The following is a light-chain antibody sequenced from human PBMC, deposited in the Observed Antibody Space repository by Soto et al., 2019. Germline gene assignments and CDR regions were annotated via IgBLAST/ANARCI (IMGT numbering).Light chain of an antibody. J-gene: IGKJ5*01. CDR1: QSVTTY. CDR3: QQRSNWPPLIT. V-gene: IGKV3-11*01. CDR2: DAS. Sequence: EIVLTQSPATLSLSPGERATLSCRASQSVTTYLAWYQHKPGQAPRLLIYDASNRATGIPARFSGSGSGTDFTLTISSLEPEDFAVYYCQQRSNWPPLITFGQGTRLE.